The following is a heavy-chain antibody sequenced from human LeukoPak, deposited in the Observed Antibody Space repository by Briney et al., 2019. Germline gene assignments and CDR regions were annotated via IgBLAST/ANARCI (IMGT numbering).Heavy chain of an antibody. CDR3: TRDRVGATSPGQRYYFDY. CDR2: ISSSGSTI. V-gene: IGHV3-11*04. J-gene: IGHJ4*02. D-gene: IGHD1-26*01. Sequence: GGSLRLSCAASGFTFSDYYMSWIRQAPGEGLEWVSYISSSGSTIYYADSVKGRFTISRDNAKNSLYLQMNSLRAEDTAVYYYTRDRVGATSPGQRYYFDYWGQGTLVTVSS. CDR1: GFTFSDYY.